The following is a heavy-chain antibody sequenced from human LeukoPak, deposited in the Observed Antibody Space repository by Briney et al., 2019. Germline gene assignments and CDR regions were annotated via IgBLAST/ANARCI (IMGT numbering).Heavy chain of an antibody. V-gene: IGHV5-51*01. J-gene: IGHJ5*02. D-gene: IGHD1-26*01. CDR1: GYSFTSYW. CDR2: INPGDSDT. CDR3: ARQSVGPWSDH. Sequence: GESLKISCKGSGYSFTSYWIGWVRQMPGKGLEWMAIINPGDSDTRYSPSFQGQVTISADKSISTAYLQWSSLKASDTAIYYCARQSVGPWSDHWGQGTLVTVSS.